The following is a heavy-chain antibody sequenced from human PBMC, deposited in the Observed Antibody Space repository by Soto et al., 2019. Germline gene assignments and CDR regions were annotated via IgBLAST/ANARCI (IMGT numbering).Heavy chain of an antibody. CDR3: AKDLKRIRYSYGRTYYYYYGMDV. CDR2: ISGSGGST. J-gene: IGHJ6*02. Sequence: GGSLRLSCAASGFTFSSYAMSWVRQAPGKGLEWVSAISGSGGSTYYADSVKGRFTISRDNSKNTPYLQMNSLRAEDTAVYYCAKDLKRIRYSYGRTYYYYYGMDVWGQGTTVTVSS. V-gene: IGHV3-23*01. CDR1: GFTFSSYA. D-gene: IGHD5-18*01.